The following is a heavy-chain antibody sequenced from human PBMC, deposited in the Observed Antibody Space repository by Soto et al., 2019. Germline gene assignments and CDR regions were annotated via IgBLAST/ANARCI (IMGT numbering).Heavy chain of an antibody. CDR2: IYSGGST. CDR1: GFTVSSNY. D-gene: IGHD6-13*01. J-gene: IGHJ6*03. Sequence: GGSLRLSCAASGFTVSSNYMSWVRQAPGKGLEWVSVIYSGGSTYYADPETGRFTISRDNSKNTLYLQMNSLRAEDTAVYYCARDVTYSSSQHYYYYMDVWGKGTTVTVSS. CDR3: ARDVTYSSSQHYYYYMDV. V-gene: IGHV3-66*01.